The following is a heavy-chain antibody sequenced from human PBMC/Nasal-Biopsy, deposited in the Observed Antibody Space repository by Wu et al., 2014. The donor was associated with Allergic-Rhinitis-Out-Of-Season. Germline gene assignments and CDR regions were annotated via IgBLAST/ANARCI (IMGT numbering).Heavy chain of an antibody. Sequence: TLSLTCTVSGGSMRNQYWTWIRQAPGKSLEWIAYIYDSGTTNYNPSLKSRVTISIDTSKSQFYLKLDSVTAADTAVYYCVRRAIRGYYYGHDAWGQGTLVTVSS. V-gene: IGHV4-59*08. CDR2: IYDSGTT. J-gene: IGHJ4*02. CDR3: VRRAIRGYYYGHDA. D-gene: IGHD5-18*01. CDR1: GGSMRNQY.